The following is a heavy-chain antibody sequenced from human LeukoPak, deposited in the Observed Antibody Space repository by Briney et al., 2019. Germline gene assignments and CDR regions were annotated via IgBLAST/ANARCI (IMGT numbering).Heavy chain of an antibody. J-gene: IGHJ3*02. CDR1: GYTFTVYY. D-gene: IGHD1-26*01. V-gene: IGHV1-2*06. Sequence: ASVKVSCKASGYTFTVYYIHWVRQAPGQGLEWMGRISPNSGGTNYAHKFQGRVTMTRETSISTAYMELSRLRSDDTAEYYCARIKSGSYWGHDAFDMWGQGTMVTVSS. CDR3: ARIKSGSYWGHDAFDM. CDR2: ISPNSGGT.